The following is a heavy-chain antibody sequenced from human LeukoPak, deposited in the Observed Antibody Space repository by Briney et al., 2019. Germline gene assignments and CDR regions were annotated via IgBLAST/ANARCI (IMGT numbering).Heavy chain of an antibody. CDR2: ISGSGGST. D-gene: IGHD3-9*01. CDR3: AEALGFHYDILTGYID. Sequence: GGSLRLSCAASGFTFSSYAMSWVRQAPGKGLEWVSAISGSGGSTYYADSVKGRFTISRDNSKNTLYLQMNSLRAEDTAVYYCAEALGFHYDILTGYIDWGQGTLVTVSS. V-gene: IGHV3-23*01. CDR1: GFTFSSYA. J-gene: IGHJ4*02.